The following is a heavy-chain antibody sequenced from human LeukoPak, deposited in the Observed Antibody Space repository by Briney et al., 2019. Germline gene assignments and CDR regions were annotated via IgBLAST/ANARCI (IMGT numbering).Heavy chain of an antibody. CDR3: ASGGYSYGFDY. V-gene: IGHV4-34*01. J-gene: IGHJ4*02. CDR2: IYHNGNT. Sequence: SETLSLTCAVYGGSFSGYYWSWIRQPPGKGLEWIGYIYHNGNTYYSPSLKSRVTISVDRSKNQLSLKLSSVTAADTAMYYCASGGYSYGFDYWGQGTLVTVSS. CDR1: GGSFSGYY. D-gene: IGHD5-18*01.